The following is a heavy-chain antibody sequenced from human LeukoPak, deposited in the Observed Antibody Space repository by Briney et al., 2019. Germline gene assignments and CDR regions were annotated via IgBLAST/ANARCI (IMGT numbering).Heavy chain of an antibody. V-gene: IGHV4-31*03. CDR1: GDSITSGTYY. CDR3: ARGVTGMTHHFDY. J-gene: IGHJ4*02. D-gene: IGHD1-20*01. CDR2: LYYSGGT. Sequence: SETLSLTCTVSGDSITSGTYYWSWIRQHSGKGLEWIGYLYYSGGTYYNPSLKSRVTISVDTSKNQFSLKLTSVTAADTPVYYCARGVTGMTHHFDYWGQGTLVTVSS.